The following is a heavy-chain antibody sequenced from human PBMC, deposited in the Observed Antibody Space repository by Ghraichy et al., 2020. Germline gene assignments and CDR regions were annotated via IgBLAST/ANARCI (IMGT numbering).Heavy chain of an antibody. J-gene: IGHJ4*02. CDR1: GGSISDYY. CDR3: VRCDTPNSPFDY. CDR2: IYNRGLT. Sequence: SQTLSLTCTVSGGSISDYYWSWIRQPPGKGLEWIGYIYNRGLTDYNPSLKSRVTISVDTSKNQFSLKVTSVTAADTAVYYCVRCDTPNSPFDYWGQGTLVTVSS. D-gene: IGHD2-21*01. V-gene: IGHV4-4*09.